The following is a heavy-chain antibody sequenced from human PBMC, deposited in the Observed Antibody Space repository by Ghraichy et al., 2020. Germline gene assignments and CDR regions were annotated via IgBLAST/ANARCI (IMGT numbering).Heavy chain of an antibody. CDR1: GFTFSSYW. Sequence: GGSLRLSCAASGFTFSSYWMHWVRQAPGKGLVWVSRINSDGSSTSYADSVKGRFTISRDNAKNTLYLQMNSLRAEDTAVYYCAREKSYYDSSGYNDAFDIWGQGTMVTVSS. CDR3: AREKSYYDSSGYNDAFDI. D-gene: IGHD3-22*01. V-gene: IGHV3-74*01. CDR2: INSDGSST. J-gene: IGHJ3*02.